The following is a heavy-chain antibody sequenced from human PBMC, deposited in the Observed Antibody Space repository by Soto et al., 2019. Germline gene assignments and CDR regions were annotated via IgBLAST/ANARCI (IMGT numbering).Heavy chain of an antibody. CDR1: GFTFNTYA. J-gene: IGHJ4*02. CDR2: ISGSGGST. Sequence: EVQLLESGGGLVQPGGSLRLSCAASGFTFNTYAMSWVRQAPGKGLEWVSAISGSGGSTFYADSVRGRFTISRDNSKNTLFLQMNCLRAEDTAVYYYAKGRTQFDYWGQGTLVTVSS. V-gene: IGHV3-23*01. CDR3: AKGRTQFDY.